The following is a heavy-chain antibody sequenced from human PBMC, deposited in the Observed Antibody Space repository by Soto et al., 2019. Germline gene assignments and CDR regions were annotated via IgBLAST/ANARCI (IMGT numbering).Heavy chain of an antibody. J-gene: IGHJ3*02. CDR2: ISAYNGNT. CDR3: ARDGPLELLQAFDI. D-gene: IGHD1-26*01. Sequence: ASVKVSCKASGYTFTSYGISWVRQAPGQGLEWMGWISAYNGNTNYAQKLQGRVTITTDTSTSTAYMELRSLRSDDTAVYYCARDGPLELLQAFDIWGQGTMVTVSS. CDR1: GYTFTSYG. V-gene: IGHV1-18*01.